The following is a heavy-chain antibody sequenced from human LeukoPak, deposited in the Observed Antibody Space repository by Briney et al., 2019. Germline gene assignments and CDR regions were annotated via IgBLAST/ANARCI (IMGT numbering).Heavy chain of an antibody. Sequence: SQTLSLTCTVSGGSISSGSYYWSWIRQPPGKGLEWIGYIYYSGSTNYNPSLRSRVTISADTSKNQFSLKLSSVTAADTAVYYCARGGGVGYYYYYMDVWGKGTTVTISS. V-gene: IGHV4-61*01. D-gene: IGHD1-26*01. CDR3: ARGGGVGYYYYYMDV. J-gene: IGHJ6*03. CDR2: IYYSGST. CDR1: GGSISSGSYY.